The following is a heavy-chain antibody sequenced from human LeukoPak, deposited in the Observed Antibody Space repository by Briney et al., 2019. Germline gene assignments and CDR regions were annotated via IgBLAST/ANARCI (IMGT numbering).Heavy chain of an antibody. J-gene: IGHJ6*02. Sequence: GGSLRLSCAASGFTFSSYAMNWVRQAPGKGLEWVSAISGSGGSTYYADSVKGRFTISRDNSKNTLYLQMNSLRAEDTAVYYCARELYDFWSGLSPDYYYGMDVWGQGTTVTVSS. V-gene: IGHV3-23*01. CDR3: ARELYDFWSGLSPDYYYGMDV. CDR1: GFTFSSYA. CDR2: ISGSGGST. D-gene: IGHD3-3*01.